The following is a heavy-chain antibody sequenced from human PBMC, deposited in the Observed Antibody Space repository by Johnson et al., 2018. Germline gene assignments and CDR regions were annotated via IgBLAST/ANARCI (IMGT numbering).Heavy chain of an antibody. CDR1: GFTFTTYA. V-gene: IGHV3-30*03. D-gene: IGHD4-17*01. CDR2: MSFDGSHK. J-gene: IGHJ6*02. CDR3: ARPGTDYGDYRPSNYYYCGMDV. Sequence: QVQLVESGGGVVQPGRSLRLSCAASGFTFTTYAMNWVRQAPGKGLEWVAVMSFDGSHKDYADSVKGRFTIPRDNSKNTLYLQMNSLKTEDTAGYYCARPGTDYGDYRPSNYYYCGMDVWRQGTTVTVSS.